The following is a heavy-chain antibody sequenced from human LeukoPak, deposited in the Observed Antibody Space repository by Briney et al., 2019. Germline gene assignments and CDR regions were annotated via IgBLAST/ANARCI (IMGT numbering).Heavy chain of an antibody. J-gene: IGHJ6*02. CDR3: ARDIVVVPPRRDNYYYGMDV. CDR1: GYTFTSYG. Sequence: GASVKVSCKASGYTFTSYGIRWVRPPPGQGLEWVGWISAYNGNTNYAHKLQGRVTMTTDTSTSTAYMELRSLRSDDTAVYYCARDIVVVPPRRDNYYYGMDVWGQGTTVTVSS. D-gene: IGHD2-2*01. CDR2: ISAYNGNT. V-gene: IGHV1-18*01.